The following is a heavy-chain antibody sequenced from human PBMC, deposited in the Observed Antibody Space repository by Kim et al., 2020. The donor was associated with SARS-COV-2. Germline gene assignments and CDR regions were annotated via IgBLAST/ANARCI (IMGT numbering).Heavy chain of an antibody. J-gene: IGHJ4*02. V-gene: IGHV3-33*01. CDR3: ARAAGVYYYGSGSENDY. Sequence: GGSLRLSCAASGFTFSSYGMHWVRQAPGKGLEWVAVIWYDGSNKYYADSVKGRFTISRDNSKNTLYLQMNSLRAEDTAVYYCARAAGVYYYGSGSENDYWGQGTLVTVSS. CDR2: IWYDGSNK. CDR1: GFTFSSYG. D-gene: IGHD3-10*01.